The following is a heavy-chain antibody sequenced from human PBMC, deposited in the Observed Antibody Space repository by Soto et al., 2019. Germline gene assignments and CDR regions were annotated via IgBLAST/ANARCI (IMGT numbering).Heavy chain of an antibody. J-gene: IGHJ5*02. V-gene: IGHV4-34*01. D-gene: IGHD3-16*01. Sequence: SGTLSLTCAVYGGSFSGYYWSWIRQPPGKGLEWIGEINHSGSTNYNPSLKSRVTISVDTSKNQFSLKLSSVTAADTAVYYCARWDYVGSFTWSAPWGQGPLVTVS. CDR3: ARWDYVGSFTWSAP. CDR2: INHSGST. CDR1: GGSFSGYY.